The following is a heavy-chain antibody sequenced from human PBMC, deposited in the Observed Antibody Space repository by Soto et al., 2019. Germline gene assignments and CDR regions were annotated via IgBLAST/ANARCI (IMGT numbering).Heavy chain of an antibody. Sequence: EVQLVESGGGLVQPGGSLRLSCAASGFTFSSYSMNWVRQAPGKGLEWVSYISSSSSTIYYADSVKGRFTISRDNAKNSLYLQMNNLRDEDTAVYYCARDLTAMAYWGQGTLVTVSS. V-gene: IGHV3-48*02. D-gene: IGHD5-18*01. J-gene: IGHJ4*02. CDR2: ISSSSSTI. CDR1: GFTFSSYS. CDR3: ARDLTAMAY.